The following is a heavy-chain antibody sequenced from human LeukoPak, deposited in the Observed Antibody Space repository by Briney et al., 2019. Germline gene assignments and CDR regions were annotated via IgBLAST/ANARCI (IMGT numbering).Heavy chain of an antibody. Sequence: PGGSLRLSCAASGFTFSSYGMSWVRQAPGKGLEWVSVISGGGDSTYYADSVKGRFTISRDNSKNTLFLQMNSLRAEDTALYYCARDWAPMTTVVTQVDSWGRGTLVTVSS. CDR1: GFTFSSYG. D-gene: IGHD4-23*01. J-gene: IGHJ5*01. V-gene: IGHV3-23*01. CDR2: ISGGGDST. CDR3: ARDWAPMTTVVTQVDS.